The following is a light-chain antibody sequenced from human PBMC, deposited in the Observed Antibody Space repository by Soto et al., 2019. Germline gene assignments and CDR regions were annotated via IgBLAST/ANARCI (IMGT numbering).Light chain of an antibody. J-gene: IGKJ4*01. CDR2: DAS. CDR1: QNVYNN. V-gene: IGKV3-15*01. CDR3: QQCRNWPLT. Sequence: ESVMTHSPATLSVSPGEGATLSCKASQNVYNNLAWYQQRPGQPPRLLIYDASTRATGISARFSGSGYGTEFTLTISSLQSEDFAVYFCQQCRNWPLTFGGGTKV.